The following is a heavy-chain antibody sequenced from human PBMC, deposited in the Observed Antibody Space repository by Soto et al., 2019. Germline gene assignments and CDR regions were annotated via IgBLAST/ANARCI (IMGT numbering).Heavy chain of an antibody. CDR3: ARARGYYDSSGYDV. CDR1: GFTFSSYS. V-gene: IGHV3-21*04. D-gene: IGHD3-22*01. J-gene: IGHJ6*02. Sequence: EVQLVESGGGLVKPGGSLRLSCAASGFTFSSYSMNWVRQAPGKGLEWVSSISSSSSYIYYADSVKGRFTISRDNAKKSLYLQMNSLSAEDTAVYYCARARGYYDSSGYDVWGQGTTVTVSS. CDR2: ISSSSSYI.